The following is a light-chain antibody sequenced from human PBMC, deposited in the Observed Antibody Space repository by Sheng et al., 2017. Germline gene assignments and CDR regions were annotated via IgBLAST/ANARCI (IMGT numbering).Light chain of an antibody. Sequence: EIVLTQSPATLSLSPGESATLSCRASESVDSRLAWYQQKPGHPPSLLIYDVSYRASGVPARFSGSGFATDFTLTISSLEPEDSAIYHCQQFGYSPGTFGQGTRLEIE. J-gene: IGKJ5*01. CDR1: ESVDSR. CDR2: DVS. CDR3: QQFGYSPGT. V-gene: IGKV3-11*01.